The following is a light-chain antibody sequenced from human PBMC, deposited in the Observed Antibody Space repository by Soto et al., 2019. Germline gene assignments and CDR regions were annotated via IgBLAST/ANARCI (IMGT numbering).Light chain of an antibody. Sequence: DIQMTQSPSTLSGSVVDRVTITCRASQTISSWLAWYQQKLGKAPKRLIYGAFRLQSGVPSRFSGSGSGTEFTLTISSLQPEDFATYYCLQHNTYPWTSGLGTKVDIK. CDR1: QTISSW. J-gene: IGKJ1*01. CDR3: LQHNTYPWT. CDR2: GAF. V-gene: IGKV1-5*01.